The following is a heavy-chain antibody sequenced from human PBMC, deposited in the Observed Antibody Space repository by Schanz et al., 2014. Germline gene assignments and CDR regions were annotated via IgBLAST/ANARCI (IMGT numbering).Heavy chain of an antibody. Sequence: QLQLQESGPGLVKPSETLSLTCTVSGGSISSSSYYWGWIRQPPGKGLEWIGYIYYSGDTNYNPSLKSRVTISVDTSKNQFSLNLISVTAADTAVYYCARQGIGYQHGRYYYYMDVWGRGTTVTVSS. J-gene: IGHJ6*03. V-gene: IGHV4-61*05. CDR3: ARQGIGYQHGRYYYYMDV. CDR1: GGSISSSSYY. CDR2: IYYSGDT. D-gene: IGHD2-2*01.